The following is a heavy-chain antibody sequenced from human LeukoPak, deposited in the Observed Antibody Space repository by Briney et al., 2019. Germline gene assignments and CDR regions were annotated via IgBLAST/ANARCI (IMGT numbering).Heavy chain of an antibody. CDR1: GYSFTSYW. Sequence: GESLKISCKGSGYSFTSYWIGWVRQMPGKGLEWMGIIYPGDPDTRYSPSFQGQVTISADKSISTAYLQWSSLKASDTAMYYCARHVTGYCSGGSCYSGWFDPWGQGTLVTVSS. D-gene: IGHD2-15*01. CDR2: IYPGDPDT. CDR3: ARHVTGYCSGGSCYSGWFDP. V-gene: IGHV5-51*01. J-gene: IGHJ5*02.